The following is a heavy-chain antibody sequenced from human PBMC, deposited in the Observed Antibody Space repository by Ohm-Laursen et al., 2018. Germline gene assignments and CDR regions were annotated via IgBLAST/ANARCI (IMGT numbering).Heavy chain of an antibody. Sequence: SVKVSCKASGYTFTSYDINWVRQATGQGLEWMGWMNPNSGNTGYAQKFQGRVTMTRNTSISTAYMELNSLRSEDTAVYYCARGSPYYYDSSGYYYIWGQGTLVTVSS. CDR2: MNPNSGNT. J-gene: IGHJ4*02. CDR3: ARGSPYYYDSSGYYYI. V-gene: IGHV1-8*01. D-gene: IGHD3-22*01. CDR1: GYTFTSYD.